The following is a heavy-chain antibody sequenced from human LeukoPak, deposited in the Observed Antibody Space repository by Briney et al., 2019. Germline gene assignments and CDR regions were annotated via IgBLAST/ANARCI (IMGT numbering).Heavy chain of an antibody. CDR1: GFTFSSYS. D-gene: IGHD6-6*01. CDR3: ARDFQQLVDY. V-gene: IGHV3-21*01. Sequence: GGSLGLSCAASGFTFSSYSMNWVRQAPGKGLEWVSSISSSSSYIYYADSVKGRFTISRDNAKNSLYLQMNSLRAEDTAVYYCARDFQQLVDYWGQGTLVTVSS. CDR2: ISSSSSYI. J-gene: IGHJ4*02.